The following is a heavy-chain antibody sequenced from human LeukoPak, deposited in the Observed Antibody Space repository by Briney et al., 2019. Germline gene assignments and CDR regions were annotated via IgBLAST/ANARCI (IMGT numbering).Heavy chain of an antibody. CDR1: GFTFSNYG. Sequence: GGTLRLSCAASGFTFSNYGMNWVRQAPGKGLEWVSAISGSGHNTYYADSVKGRFTISRDNAKNSLYLQMNSLRAEDTAVYYCARDVTSPEAFDIWGQGTMVTVSS. D-gene: IGHD2-21*02. V-gene: IGHV3-23*01. J-gene: IGHJ3*02. CDR2: ISGSGHNT. CDR3: ARDVTSPEAFDI.